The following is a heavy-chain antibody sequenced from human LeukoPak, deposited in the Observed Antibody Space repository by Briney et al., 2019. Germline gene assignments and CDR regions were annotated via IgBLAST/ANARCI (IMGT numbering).Heavy chain of an antibody. CDR1: GFTFSSYA. D-gene: IGHD5-24*01. CDR2: ISGSGGST. CDR3: AKARGYNPRTGFDY. V-gene: IGHV3-23*01. Sequence: AGSLRLSCAASGFTFSSYAMSWVRQAPGKGLEWVSAISGSGGSTYYADSVKGRFTISRDNSKNTLYLQMNSLRAEDTAVYYCAKARGYNPRTGFDYWGQGTLVTVSS. J-gene: IGHJ4*02.